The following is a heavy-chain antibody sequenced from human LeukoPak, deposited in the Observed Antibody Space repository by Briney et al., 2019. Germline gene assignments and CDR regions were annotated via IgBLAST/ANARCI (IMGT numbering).Heavy chain of an antibody. Sequence: PGGSLRLSCAASGFTFSSYSMNWVRQAPGKGLEWVSYISSSSTIYYADSVKGRFTVSRDNAKNSLYLQMSSLRDDDTAVYYCVKHGGGWSGYYFDHWGQGTLVTVSS. D-gene: IGHD6-19*01. CDR2: ISSSSTI. CDR1: GFTFSSYS. J-gene: IGHJ4*02. CDR3: VKHGGGWSGYYFDH. V-gene: IGHV3-48*02.